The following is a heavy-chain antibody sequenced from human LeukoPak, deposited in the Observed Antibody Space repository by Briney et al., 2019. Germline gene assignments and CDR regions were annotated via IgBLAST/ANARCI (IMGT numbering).Heavy chain of an antibody. J-gene: IGHJ5*02. D-gene: IGHD3-10*01. CDR2: IYYSGST. Sequence: KPSETLSLTCTVSDGSVSSGSYYWSWIRQPPGKGLEWIGYIYYSGSTNYNPSLKSRVTISVDTSKNQFSLKLSSVTAADTAVYYCAREEGVRGVPLFDPWGQGTLVTVSS. CDR1: DGSVSSGSYY. V-gene: IGHV4-61*01. CDR3: AREEGVRGVPLFDP.